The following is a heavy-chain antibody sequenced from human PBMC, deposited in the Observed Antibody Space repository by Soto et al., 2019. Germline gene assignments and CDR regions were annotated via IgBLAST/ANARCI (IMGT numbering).Heavy chain of an antibody. CDR2: ISYDGSNR. CDR1: GFTFSMYA. D-gene: IGHD1-26*01. CDR3: ARVLGTYSRVGTFDY. V-gene: IGHV3-30-3*01. J-gene: IGHJ4*02. Sequence: GGSLRLSCAASGFTFSMYAVHWVRHAPGKGLEWVAVISYDGSNRYYADSVKGRFTISRDNSKNTLYLQMNSLRAEDTAVYYCARVLGTYSRVGTFDYWGQGTLVTVSS.